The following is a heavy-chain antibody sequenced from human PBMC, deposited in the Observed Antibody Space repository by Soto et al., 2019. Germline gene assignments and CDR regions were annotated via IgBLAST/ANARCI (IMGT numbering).Heavy chain of an antibody. J-gene: IGHJ4*02. CDR2: IYFSGET. D-gene: IGHD2-8*01. Sequence: PSETLSLTCTVSADSLTRGSYYWTWIRQPPGKGLEWIGEIYFSGETKYNPSLNSRASISIDTSKNQFSLRLDSVTAADTAVYYCARERVSGLFSFLYWGQGALVTVSS. CDR3: ARERVSGLFSFLY. CDR1: ADSLTRGSYY. V-gene: IGHV4-61*01.